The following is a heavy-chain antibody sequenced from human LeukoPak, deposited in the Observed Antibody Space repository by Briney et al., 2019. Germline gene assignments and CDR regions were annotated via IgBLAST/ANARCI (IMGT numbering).Heavy chain of an antibody. J-gene: IGHJ4*02. CDR2: IYHSGST. CDR1: GYSISSGYY. CDR3: ARQNYDSSGYSEDFDY. D-gene: IGHD3-22*01. V-gene: IGHV4-38-2*01. Sequence: PSETLSLTCAVSGYSISSGYYWGWIRQPPGKGLEWIGSIYHSGSTYYNPSLKSRVTISVDTSKNQFSLKLSSVPAADTAVYYCARQNYDSSGYSEDFDYWGQGTLVTVSS.